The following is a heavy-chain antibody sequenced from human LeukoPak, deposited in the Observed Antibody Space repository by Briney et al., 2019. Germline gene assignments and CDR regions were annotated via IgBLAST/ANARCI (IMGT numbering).Heavy chain of an antibody. Sequence: SETLSLTCTVSGGSISSYYWSWIRQPPGKGLEWIGYIYYSGSTNYNPSLKSRVTISVDTSKNQFSLKLSSVTAADTAVYYCARDLGYWGQGTLVTVSS. J-gene: IGHJ4*02. CDR1: GGSISSYY. V-gene: IGHV4-59*01. CDR3: ARDLGY. CDR2: IYYSGST.